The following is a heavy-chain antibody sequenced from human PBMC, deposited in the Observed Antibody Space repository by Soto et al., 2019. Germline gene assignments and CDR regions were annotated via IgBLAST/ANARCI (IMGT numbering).Heavy chain of an antibody. CDR1: GGSIGSNY. V-gene: IGHV4-59*01. D-gene: IGHD6-13*01. CDR2: VYNSGST. CDR3: ARYRREAVAGYTLDN. J-gene: IGHJ4*02. Sequence: LSLTCTVSGGSIGSNYWTWIRQPPGKGLEWIGYVYNSGSTNYNPSLKSRVTISEDTSKSQFSLKVNSMTAADTAVYYCARYRREAVAGYTLDNWGQGILVTVSS.